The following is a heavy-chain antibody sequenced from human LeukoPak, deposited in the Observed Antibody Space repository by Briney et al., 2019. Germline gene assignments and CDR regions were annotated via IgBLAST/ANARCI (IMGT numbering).Heavy chain of an antibody. CDR3: AGPNHDYGDWGYFDY. Sequence: GGSLRLSCAASGFTFSSYWMHWVRQAPGKGLVWVSRINSDGSSTSYADSVKGRFTISRDNAKNTLYLQMNSLRAEDTAVYYCAGPNHDYGDWGYFDYWGQGTLVTVSS. CDR2: INSDGSST. V-gene: IGHV3-74*01. J-gene: IGHJ4*02. D-gene: IGHD4-17*01. CDR1: GFTFSSYW.